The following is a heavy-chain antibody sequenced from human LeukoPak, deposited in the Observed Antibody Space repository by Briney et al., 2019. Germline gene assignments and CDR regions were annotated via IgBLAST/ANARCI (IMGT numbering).Heavy chain of an antibody. CDR1: GFTFSNYG. D-gene: IGHD3-10*01. Sequence: GGSLRLSCAASGFTFSNYGMHWVRQAPGKGLEWVAVISYDGSNKYYADSVKGRFTISRDNSKNTLYLQMNSLRAEDTAVYYCAKDFRVYYGSGSYYGMDVWGQGTTVTVSS. V-gene: IGHV3-30*18. J-gene: IGHJ6*02. CDR2: ISYDGSNK. CDR3: AKDFRVYYGSGSYYGMDV.